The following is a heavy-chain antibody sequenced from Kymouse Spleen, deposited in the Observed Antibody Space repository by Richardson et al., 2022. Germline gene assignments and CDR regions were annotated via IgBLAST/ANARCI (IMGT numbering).Heavy chain of an antibody. CDR2: ISYDGSNK. J-gene: IGHJ3*02. V-gene: IGHV3-30*18. CDR3: AKEGSSPDDAFDI. Sequence: QVQLVESGGGVVQPGRSLRLSCAASGFTFSSYGMHWVRQAPGKGLEWVAVISYDGSNKYYADSVKGRFTISRDNSKNTLYLQMNSLRAEDTAVYYCAKEGSSPDDAFDIWGQGTMVTVSS. D-gene: IGHD6-6*01. CDR1: GFTFSSYG.